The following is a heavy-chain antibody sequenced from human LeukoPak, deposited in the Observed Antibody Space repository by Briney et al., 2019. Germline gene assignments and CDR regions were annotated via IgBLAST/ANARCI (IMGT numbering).Heavy chain of an antibody. J-gene: IGHJ4*02. Sequence: GGSLRLSCAASGLTFSSYGMHWVRQAPGKGLEWVAVISYDGSNKYYADSVKGRFTISRDNSKNTLYLQMNSLRAEDTAVYYCAKEGDILTGYSLDYWGQGTLVTVSS. CDR3: AKEGDILTGYSLDY. CDR2: ISYDGSNK. V-gene: IGHV3-30*18. D-gene: IGHD3-9*01. CDR1: GLTFSSYG.